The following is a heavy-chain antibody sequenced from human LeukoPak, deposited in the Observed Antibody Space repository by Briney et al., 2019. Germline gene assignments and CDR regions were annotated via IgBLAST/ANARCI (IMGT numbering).Heavy chain of an antibody. Sequence: PGGSLRLSCAASGFTFSDNYMSWIRQAPGKGLEWVSYISSSSSYTNYADSVKGRFTISRDNAKNSLYLQIHSLRAEDTAVYYCAVVVSDWRYFDWFLEAFDIWGQGTMVTVSS. J-gene: IGHJ3*02. V-gene: IGHV3-11*06. CDR2: ISSSSSYT. CDR1: GFTFSDNY. D-gene: IGHD3-9*01. CDR3: AVVVSDWRYFDWFLEAFDI.